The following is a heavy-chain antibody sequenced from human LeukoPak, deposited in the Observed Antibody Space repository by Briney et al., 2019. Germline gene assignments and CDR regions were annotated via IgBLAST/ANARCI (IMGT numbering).Heavy chain of an antibody. CDR2: IYHSGST. J-gene: IGHJ4*02. Sequence: SETLSPSCAVSGYSISSGYYWGWIRQPPGKGLEWIGSIYHSGSTYYNPPPKSRVTISVDTSKNQFSLKLSSVTAADTAVYYCARQTDDSSGYYGTDYWGQGTLVTVSS. D-gene: IGHD3-22*01. V-gene: IGHV4-38-2*01. CDR1: GYSISSGYY. CDR3: ARQTDDSSGYYGTDY.